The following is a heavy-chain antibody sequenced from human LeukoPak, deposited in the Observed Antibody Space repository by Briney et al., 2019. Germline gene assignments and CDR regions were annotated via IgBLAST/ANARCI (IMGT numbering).Heavy chain of an antibody. D-gene: IGHD3-3*01. Sequence: ASVTVSFKVSGDSLTDLNIQWVRQAPGKGLECLGGFDPEQAKTIYAQNFQGRVTMTEDASTDTAYMELNSLKSEDTAVYYCATRGGVFWSAFENWGQGTLVTVSS. CDR2: FDPEQAKT. J-gene: IGHJ4*02. CDR3: ATRGGVFWSAFEN. CDR1: GDSLTDLN. V-gene: IGHV1-24*01.